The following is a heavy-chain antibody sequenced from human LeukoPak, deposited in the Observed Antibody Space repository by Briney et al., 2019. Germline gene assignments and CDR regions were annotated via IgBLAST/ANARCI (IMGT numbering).Heavy chain of an antibody. V-gene: IGHV3-23*01. J-gene: IGHJ4*02. Sequence: GGSLRLSCAASGFTFSSYAMSWVRQAPGKGLEWFSSISGSGGRTYYADSVKGRFTISRDNSKNTLYLQMNSLRAEDTAVYYCAKDLRSVVVTAALDYWGQGTLVTVSS. D-gene: IGHD2-21*02. CDR1: GFTFSSYA. CDR3: AKDLRSVVVTAALDY. CDR2: ISGSGGRT.